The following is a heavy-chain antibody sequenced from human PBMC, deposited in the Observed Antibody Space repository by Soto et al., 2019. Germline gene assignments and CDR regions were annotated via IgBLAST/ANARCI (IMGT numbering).Heavy chain of an antibody. J-gene: IGHJ4*02. CDR2: IKSNSDGGTT. Sequence: DVQLVESGGALVKPGGSLRLSCVVSGFTFRNVWMSWVRQAPGKGLEWVGRIKSNSDGGTTDYAPPVKGRFIISRDDSKNTLYLQMNSLKSEDTAVYYCTTDPVFGYWGQGTLVSVSS. V-gene: IGHV3-15*02. CDR1: GFTFRNVW. CDR3: TTDPVFGY.